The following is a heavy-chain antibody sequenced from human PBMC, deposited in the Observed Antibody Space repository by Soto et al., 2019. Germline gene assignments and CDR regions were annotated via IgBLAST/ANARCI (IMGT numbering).Heavy chain of an antibody. V-gene: IGHV4-30-4*01. CDR3: ARAPGGMDTISYFEY. CDR2: LYHGGST. D-gene: IGHD6-25*01. CDR1: PDCVSSVSCN. J-gene: IGHJ4*02. Sequence: SQTLSFPCTVSPDCVSSVSCNWAWLRRPPGKRLEWIGYLYHGGSTYYRPSLESRMHMSLGATRSHYSLRLTSVTAADPAVYFCARAPGGMDTISYFEYWDQGKLVAASS.